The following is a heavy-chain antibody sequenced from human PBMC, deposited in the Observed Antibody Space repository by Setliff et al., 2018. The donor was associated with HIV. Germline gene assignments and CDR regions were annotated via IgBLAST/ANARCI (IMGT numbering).Heavy chain of an antibody. V-gene: IGHV4-31*03. CDR3: ARERRDVYYYYYMDV. CDR2: IHYSGSP. CDR1: GGSISSGGYY. Sequence: KPSETLSLTCSVSGGSISSGGYYWSWIRQRPGKGLDWIGYIHYSGSPYYNPSLESRVSISLDTSKNTFSLNVTSLTAADTAVYFCARERRDVYYYYYMDVWGNGTTVTVSS. J-gene: IGHJ6*03.